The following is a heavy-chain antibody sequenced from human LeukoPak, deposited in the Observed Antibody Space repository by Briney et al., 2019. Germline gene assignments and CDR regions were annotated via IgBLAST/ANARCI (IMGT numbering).Heavy chain of an antibody. CDR3: ARHTHTYYHDY. CDR1: GGSISSYY. J-gene: IGHJ4*02. V-gene: IGHV4-59*01. D-gene: IGHD3-10*01. CDR2: IYYSGST. Sequence: SETLSLTCTVSGGSISSYYWSWLRQPPGKGLEWIGYIYYSGSTNYNPSLKSRVTISVDTSKNQFSLKLSSVTAADTAVYYCARHTHTYYHDYWGQGTLVTVSS.